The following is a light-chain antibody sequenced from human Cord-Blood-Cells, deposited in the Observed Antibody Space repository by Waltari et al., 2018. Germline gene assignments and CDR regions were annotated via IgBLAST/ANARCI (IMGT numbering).Light chain of an antibody. Sequence: QSALTQPRSVSGSPGQSVTISCTGTSSDVGGYNYVPWYQQHPGKAPKRMISDVSKRPSGVPDRFSGSKSGNTASLTISGLQAEDEADYYCCSYAGSYTYVFGTGTKVTVL. J-gene: IGLJ1*01. V-gene: IGLV2-11*01. CDR3: CSYAGSYTYV. CDR1: SSDVGGYNY. CDR2: DVS.